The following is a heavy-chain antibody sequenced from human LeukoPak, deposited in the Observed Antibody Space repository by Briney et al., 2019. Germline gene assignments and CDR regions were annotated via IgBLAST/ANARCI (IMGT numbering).Heavy chain of an antibody. D-gene: IGHD3-22*01. CDR2: INWNGGST. Sequence: GGSLRLSCAASGFTFDDYGMSWVRQAPGKGLEWVSGINWNGGSTGYADSVKGRFTISRDNAKNSLYLKMNSLRAEDTALYHCARGNYYNSSGTDAFDIWGQGTMVTVSS. J-gene: IGHJ3*02. CDR3: ARGNYYNSSGTDAFDI. CDR1: GFTFDDYG. V-gene: IGHV3-20*01.